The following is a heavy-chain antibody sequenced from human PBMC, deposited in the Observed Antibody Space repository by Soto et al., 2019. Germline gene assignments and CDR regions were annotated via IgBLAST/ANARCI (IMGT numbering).Heavy chain of an antibody. CDR3: ATESGSTYGYFDH. CDR2: ISNSGST. J-gene: IGHJ4*02. D-gene: IGHD5-18*01. CDR1: GGSVTSDEDY. Sequence: PSETLSLTCTVSGGSVTSDEDYWTSTRQSPGKGLEWIGYISNSGSTGYNPSLKTRLSMSVDRSKNQFTLRLTSVTAADTAVYFCATESGSTYGYFDHWGQGTQVTVSS. V-gene: IGHV4-30-4*01.